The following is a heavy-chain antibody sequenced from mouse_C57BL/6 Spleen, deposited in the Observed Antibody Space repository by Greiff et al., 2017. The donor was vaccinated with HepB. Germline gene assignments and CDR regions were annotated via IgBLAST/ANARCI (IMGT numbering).Heavy chain of an antibody. CDR1: GYTFTSYW. V-gene: IGHV1-5*01. CDR2: IYPGNSDT. CDR3: TRSNYYGSSYGFDY. J-gene: IGHJ2*01. Sequence: VHVKQSGTVLARPGASVKMSCKTSGYTFTSYWMHWVKQRPGQGLEWIGAIYPGNSDTSYNQKFKGKAKLTAVTSASTAYMELSSLTNEDSAVYYCTRSNYYGSSYGFDYWGQGTTLTVSS. D-gene: IGHD1-1*01.